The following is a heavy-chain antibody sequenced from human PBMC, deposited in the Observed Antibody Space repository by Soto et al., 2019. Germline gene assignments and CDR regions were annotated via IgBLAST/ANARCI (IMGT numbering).Heavy chain of an antibody. CDR2: ISSSSSYI. Sequence: EVQLVESGGGLVKPGGSLRLSSAASGFTFSSYSMNWVREAPGKGLEWVSSISSSSSYIYYADSVKGRFTISRDNAKNSLYLQMNSLRAEDTAVYYCASSGQLVFGAFDIWGQGTMVTVSS. CDR1: GFTFSSYS. D-gene: IGHD6-6*01. CDR3: ASSGQLVFGAFDI. J-gene: IGHJ3*02. V-gene: IGHV3-21*01.